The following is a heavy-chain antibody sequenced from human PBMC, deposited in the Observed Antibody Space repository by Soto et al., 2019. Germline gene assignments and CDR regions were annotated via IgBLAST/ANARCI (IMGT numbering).Heavy chain of an antibody. J-gene: IGHJ4*02. CDR3: AREHVELRF. Sequence: QLQLQESGPGLVKPSETLSLTCTVSGGSISSSSNYWGWIRQPPGKGLEWIGSIFSGGNTYYNPSVKSPVTISLATSMTQFSLRLSSVTAADTAVYYCAREHVELRFWGQGTLVTVSS. D-gene: IGHD1-7*01. CDR2: IFSGGNT. V-gene: IGHV4-39*01. CDR1: GGSISSSSNY.